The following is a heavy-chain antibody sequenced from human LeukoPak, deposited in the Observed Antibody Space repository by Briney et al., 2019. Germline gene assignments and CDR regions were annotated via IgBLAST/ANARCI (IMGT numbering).Heavy chain of an antibody. CDR1: GGSISSYY. D-gene: IGHD1-26*01. V-gene: IGHV4-59*08. CDR2: IYYSGST. J-gene: IGHJ3*02. Sequence: SETLSRTCTVSGGSISSYYWSWIRQPPGKGLEWIGYIYYSGSTNYNPSLKSRVTISVDTSKNQFSLKLSSVTAADTAVYYCARPQNSGIWDDAFDIWGQGTMVTVSS. CDR3: ARPQNSGIWDDAFDI.